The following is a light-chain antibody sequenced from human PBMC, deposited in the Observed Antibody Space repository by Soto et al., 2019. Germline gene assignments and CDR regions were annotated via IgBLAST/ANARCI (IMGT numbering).Light chain of an antibody. CDR1: QSVSTN. CDR2: GAS. CDR3: QQYNNWPPVT. J-gene: IGKJ4*01. V-gene: IGKV3-15*01. Sequence: EIVMPQSPSTLSVSPGERATPSCSASQSVSTNLAWYRQKPGQAPRLLIYGASTRATGIPARFSGSGSGTEFTLTISSLQSEDFAVYYCQQYNNWPPVTFGGGTKVDIK.